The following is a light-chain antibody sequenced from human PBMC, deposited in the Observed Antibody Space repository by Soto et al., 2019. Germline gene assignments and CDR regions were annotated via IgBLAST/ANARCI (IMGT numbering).Light chain of an antibody. Sequence: QSVLTQPPSVTGAPGQRVTISCTGSNSNIGANYGVHWYQQFPETAPKLLIYANTNRPSGVPDRFSGSRSGTSASLAITGLQADDEADYYCQSFDDSLTGLIFGGGTKVTVL. CDR2: ANT. J-gene: IGLJ2*01. CDR1: NSNIGANYG. V-gene: IGLV1-40*01. CDR3: QSFDDSLTGLI.